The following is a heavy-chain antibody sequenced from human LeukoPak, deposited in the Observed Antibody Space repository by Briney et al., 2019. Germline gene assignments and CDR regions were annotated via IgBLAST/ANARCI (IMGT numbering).Heavy chain of an antibody. Sequence: ASVKVSCKASGYTFTDYYMHWGGQAPGQGLEWMGRINPNSGGTNYAQKFQSRVTMTRGTSIRTAYMELSRLRSDDTAVYYCARLGITMIAVVANNWFDPWGQGPLVTVSS. CDR1: GYTFTDYY. J-gene: IGHJ5*02. CDR2: INPNSGGT. D-gene: IGHD3-22*01. CDR3: ARLGITMIAVVANNWFDP. V-gene: IGHV1-2*06.